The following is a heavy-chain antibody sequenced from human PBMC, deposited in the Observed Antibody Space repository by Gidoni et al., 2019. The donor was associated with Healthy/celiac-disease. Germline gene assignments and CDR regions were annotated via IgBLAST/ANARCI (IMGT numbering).Heavy chain of an antibody. Sequence: QVQLVQSGAEVKKPGASVKVSCKASGYTFTGYYMPWVRQAPGQGLEWMGWINPNSGGTNYAQKFQGWVTMTRDTSISTAYMELSRLRSDDTAVYYCARMYYYDSSGYYNGGFGMDVWGQGTTVTVSS. CDR3: ARMYYYDSSGYYNGGFGMDV. D-gene: IGHD3-22*01. V-gene: IGHV1-2*04. CDR2: INPNSGGT. J-gene: IGHJ6*02. CDR1: GYTFTGYY.